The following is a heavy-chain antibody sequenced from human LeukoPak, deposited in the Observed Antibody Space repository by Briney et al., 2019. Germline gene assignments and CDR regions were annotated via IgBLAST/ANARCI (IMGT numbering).Heavy chain of an antibody. CDR3: ARGHLGYGSGNYYTEQYYCDY. V-gene: IGHV4-34*01. D-gene: IGHD3-10*01. J-gene: IGHJ4*02. Sequence: SETLCLTCAVYGGSFSGYYWSWIRQPPGKGLEWIGEINHRGSTNYNPSLKSRVTISVDTSKNQFSLKLSSVTAADTAVYYCARGHLGYGSGNYYTEQYYCDYWGQGTLVTVSS. CDR1: GGSFSGYY. CDR2: INHRGST.